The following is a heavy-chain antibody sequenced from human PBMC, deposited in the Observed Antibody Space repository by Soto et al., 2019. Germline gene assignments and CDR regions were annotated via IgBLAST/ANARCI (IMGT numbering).Heavy chain of an antibody. V-gene: IGHV4-34*01. CDR1: GGSFSGCY. J-gene: IGHJ6*02. CDR3: GGGGEYSSWRMVYYYYGMDV. CDR2: INHSGST. D-gene: IGHD6-6*01. Sequence: PSETLSLTCAVYGGSFSGCYWSWIRQPPGKGLEWIGEINHSGSTNYNPSLKSRVTISVDTSKNQFSLKLSSVTAADTAVYYCGGGGEYSSWRMVYYYYGMDVWGQGTTVTV.